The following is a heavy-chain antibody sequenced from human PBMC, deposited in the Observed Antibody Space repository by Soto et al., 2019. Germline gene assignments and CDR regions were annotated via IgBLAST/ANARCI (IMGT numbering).Heavy chain of an antibody. V-gene: IGHV1-8*01. CDR2: MNPNSGNT. J-gene: IGHJ6*02. Sequence: ASVKVSCKASGYTFTSYYINWVREGTGQGLGWMGWMNPNSGNTGYAQKFQGRVTMTRNTSISTAYMELSSLRSEDTAVYYCARVNRVAAAGTFYYGMDVWGQGTTVTVSS. CDR3: ARVNRVAAAGTFYYGMDV. D-gene: IGHD6-13*01. CDR1: GYTFTSYY.